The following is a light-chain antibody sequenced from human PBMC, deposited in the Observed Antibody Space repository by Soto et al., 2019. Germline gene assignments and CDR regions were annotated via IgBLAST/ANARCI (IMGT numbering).Light chain of an antibody. CDR3: QQSYSSPPT. V-gene: IGKV3-11*01. J-gene: IGKJ1*01. CDR2: DAS. CDR1: QSVSSY. Sequence: EIVLTQSPATLSLSPGERATLSCRASQSVSSYLAWYQQKPGQAPRLLIYDASNRATGIPARFSGSRSGPDLTLTISSLQPEDFATYYCQQSYSSPPTFGQGTKVDIK.